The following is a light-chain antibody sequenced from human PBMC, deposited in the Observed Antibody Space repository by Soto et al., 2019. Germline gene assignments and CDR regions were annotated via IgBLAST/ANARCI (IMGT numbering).Light chain of an antibody. J-gene: IGKJ5*01. V-gene: IGKV1-13*02. CDR2: DAS. CDR3: HQFNSYPIT. Sequence: IQLTQSPSPLSAFVGDRVTITCRASQGINSALAWYQQKPGKAPKLLIYDASILESGVPSRFSGSGSGTDFTLTISSLQPEDFATYYCHQFNSYPITFGQGTRLEIK. CDR1: QGINSA.